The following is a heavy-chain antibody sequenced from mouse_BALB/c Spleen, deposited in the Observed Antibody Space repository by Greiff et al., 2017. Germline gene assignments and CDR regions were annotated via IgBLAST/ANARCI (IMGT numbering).Heavy chain of an antibody. CDR1: GYTFTSYW. D-gene: IGHD2-3*01. CDR2: INPSNGRT. Sequence: VQLQQPGAELVKPGASVKLSCKASGYTFTSYWTHWVKQRPGQGLEWIGEINPSNGRTNYNEKFKSKATLTVDKSSSTAYMQLSSLTSEDSAVYYCARVLIYDGYYYFDYWGQGTTLTVSS. CDR3: ARVLIYDGYYYFDY. V-gene: IGHV1S81*02. J-gene: IGHJ2*01.